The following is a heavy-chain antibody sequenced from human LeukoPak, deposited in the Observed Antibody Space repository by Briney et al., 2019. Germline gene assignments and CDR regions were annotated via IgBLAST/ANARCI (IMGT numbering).Heavy chain of an antibody. CDR3: GKTTAGYSSGQKPAWPVDY. CDR1: GFTFGSFA. CDR2: IFGSGGSP. D-gene: IGHD5-18*01. V-gene: IGHV3-23*01. Sequence: GGSLRLSCAASGFTFGSFAMYWVRQAPGKGLDWIAGIFGSGGSPHYADSVKGRFTISRDNSKNTVYLQINSLRAEDTAVYYCGKTTAGYSSGQKPAWPVDYWGQGTLVTVSS. J-gene: IGHJ4*02.